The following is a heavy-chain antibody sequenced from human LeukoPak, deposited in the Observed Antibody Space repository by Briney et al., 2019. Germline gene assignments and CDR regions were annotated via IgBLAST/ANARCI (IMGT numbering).Heavy chain of an antibody. CDR3: ARDKGGSYYEGWFDP. J-gene: IGHJ5*02. Sequence: RASVKVSCKASGYTFTGYYMHWVRQAPGQGLEWMGWINPNSGGTNYAQKFQGRVTMTRDTSISTAYMELSRLRSDDTAVYYCARDKGGSYYEGWFDPWGQGTLVTVSS. D-gene: IGHD1-26*01. CDR1: GYTFTGYY. CDR2: INPNSGGT. V-gene: IGHV1-2*02.